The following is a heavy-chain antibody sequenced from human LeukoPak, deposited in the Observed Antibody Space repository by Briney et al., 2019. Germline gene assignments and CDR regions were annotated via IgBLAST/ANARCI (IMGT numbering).Heavy chain of an antibody. CDR1: GFTFCSYA. Sequence: GGSLRLSCAASGFTFCSYAMHWVRQAPGKGLEWVAVISYDGSNKYYADSVKGRFTISRDNSKNTLYLQMNSLRAEDTAVYYCARAYYGSGSYYTVDYWGQGTLVTVSS. D-gene: IGHD3-10*01. CDR2: ISYDGSNK. J-gene: IGHJ4*02. CDR3: ARAYYGSGSYYTVDY. V-gene: IGHV3-30-3*01.